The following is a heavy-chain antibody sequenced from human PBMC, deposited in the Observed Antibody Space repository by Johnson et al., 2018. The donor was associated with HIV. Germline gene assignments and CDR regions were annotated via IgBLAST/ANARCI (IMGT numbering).Heavy chain of an antibody. Sequence: VQLVESGGGVVQPGRSLRLSCAASGFTFSRYDMHWVRQATGKGLEWVSAIGTAGDTYYPGSVKGRFPIPRENAKNSLYRQLNSLRAEDTAVYYCARECSGGSCYPLDHDAFDIWGQGTMVTVSS. CDR1: GFTFSRYD. D-gene: IGHD2-15*01. CDR3: ARECSGGSCYPLDHDAFDI. J-gene: IGHJ3*02. V-gene: IGHV3-13*01. CDR2: IGTAGDT.